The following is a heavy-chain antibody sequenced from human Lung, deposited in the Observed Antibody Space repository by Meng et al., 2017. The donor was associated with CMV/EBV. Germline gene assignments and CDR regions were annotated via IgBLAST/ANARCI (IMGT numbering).Heavy chain of an antibody. J-gene: IGHJ1*01. CDR1: GDSITNHNW. Sequence: QVAWREAGPALVKPSETLSLTCAVSGDSITNHNWWAWVRQPPGKGLGWIGEIPHRGSSAYNPSLKSRVSMSIDKSKNQFSLKLTSVTAADTAVYHCLRRSGGSVWGQGTLVTVSS. D-gene: IGHD3-10*01. V-gene: IGHV4-4*02. CDR3: LRRSGGSV. CDR2: IPHRGSS.